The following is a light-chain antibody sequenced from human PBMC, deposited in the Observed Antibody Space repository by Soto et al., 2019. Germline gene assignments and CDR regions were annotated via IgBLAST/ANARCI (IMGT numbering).Light chain of an antibody. J-gene: IGKJ1*01. CDR3: QQYNDWPPT. V-gene: IGKV3D-15*01. Sequence: EIVMTQSPGTLSVSPGERATLSCRASQSVSSSYLAWYQQKPGQAPRLLIYGASSRATGIPDRFSGSGSGTEFTLSIGSLQSEDFAVYYCQQYNDWPPTFGQGTKVDTK. CDR1: QSVSSSY. CDR2: GAS.